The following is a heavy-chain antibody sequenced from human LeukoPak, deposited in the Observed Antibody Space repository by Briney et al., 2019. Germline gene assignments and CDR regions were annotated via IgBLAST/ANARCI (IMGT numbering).Heavy chain of an antibody. CDR1: GGSITTYY. Sequence: PSETLSLTCTVSGGSITTYYWSWIRQPPGKGLEWIGSIYHSGSTYYNPSLKSRVTISVETSKNQFSLKLSSVTAADTAVYYCAREMIVPAAFDIWGQGTMVTVSS. V-gene: IGHV4-38-2*02. D-gene: IGHD3-22*01. CDR3: AREMIVPAAFDI. CDR2: IYHSGST. J-gene: IGHJ3*02.